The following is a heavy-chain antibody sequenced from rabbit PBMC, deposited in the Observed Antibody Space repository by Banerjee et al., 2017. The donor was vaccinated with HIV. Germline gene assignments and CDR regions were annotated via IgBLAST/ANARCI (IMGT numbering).Heavy chain of an antibody. V-gene: IGHV1S7*01. D-gene: IGHD4-1*01. J-gene: IGHJ4*01. Sequence: QLEESGGDLVKPEGSLTLTCKASGSDISSYHMGWVRQAPGRGLEWIGDIYTGSGNTYYASWVNGRFTISSDNAQNTVDLQMNSLTAADTATYFCARVDSSGWGDFNLWGQGTLVTVS. CDR1: GSDISSYH. CDR3: ARVDSSGWGDFNL. CDR2: IYTGSGNT.